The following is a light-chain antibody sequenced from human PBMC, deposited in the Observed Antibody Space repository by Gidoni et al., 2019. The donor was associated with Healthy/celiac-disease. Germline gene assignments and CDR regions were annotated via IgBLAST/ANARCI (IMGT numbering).Light chain of an antibody. Sequence: ENVLTQSPATLSLSPGERATLSCRASQSVSSYLAWYQQKPGQAPRLLIYDASNRATGIPARFSGSGSGTDFTLTISSLEPEDFAVYYCQQRSNCPYTFXXXTKLEIK. CDR1: QSVSSY. J-gene: IGKJ2*01. V-gene: IGKV3-11*01. CDR3: QQRSNCPYT. CDR2: DAS.